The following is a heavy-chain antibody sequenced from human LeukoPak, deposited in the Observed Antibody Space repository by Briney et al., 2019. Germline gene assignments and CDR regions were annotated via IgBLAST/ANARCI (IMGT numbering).Heavy chain of an antibody. CDR2: IYYSGST. J-gene: IGHJ3*02. CDR1: GGSISGGGYY. CDR3: ATRSRVAAVTFDI. V-gene: IGHV4-31*03. D-gene: IGHD2-15*01. Sequence: SETLSLTCTVSGGSISGGGYYWSWIRQHPGKGLEWIGYIYYSGSTYYNPSLKSRVTISVDTSKNQFSLKLSSVTAADTAVYYCATRSRVAAVTFDIWGQGTMVTVSS.